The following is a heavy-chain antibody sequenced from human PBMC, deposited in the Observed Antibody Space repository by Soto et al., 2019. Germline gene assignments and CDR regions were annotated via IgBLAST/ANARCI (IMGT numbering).Heavy chain of an antibody. CDR2: ISYDGSNK. Sequence: PGGSLRLSCAASGFTFSSYGMHWVRQAPGKGLEWVAVISYDGSNKYHADSVKGRFTISRDNSKNTLYLQMNSLRAEDTAVYYCAKDGERYSYGPGWAFDIWGQGTMVTVSS. D-gene: IGHD5-18*01. CDR3: AKDGERYSYGPGWAFDI. V-gene: IGHV3-30*18. J-gene: IGHJ3*02. CDR1: GFTFSSYG.